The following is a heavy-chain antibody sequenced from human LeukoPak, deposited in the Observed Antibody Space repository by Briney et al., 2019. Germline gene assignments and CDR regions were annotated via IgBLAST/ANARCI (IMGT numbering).Heavy chain of an antibody. J-gene: IGHJ3*02. D-gene: IGHD1-26*01. CDR1: GGSISSGDYY. CDR2: IYYSGST. CDR3: ARVLVGASTRVAFNI. V-gene: IGHV4-30-4*08. Sequence: SQTLSLTFTVSGGSISSGDYYWSWIRQPPGKGLEWIGYIYYSGSTYYNPSLKSRVTISVDTSKNQFSLKLSSVTAADTAVYYCARVLVGASTRVAFNIWGQGTMVTVSS.